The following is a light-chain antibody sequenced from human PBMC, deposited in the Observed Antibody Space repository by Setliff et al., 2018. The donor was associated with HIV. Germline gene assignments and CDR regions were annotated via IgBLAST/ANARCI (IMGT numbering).Light chain of an antibody. CDR1: SSNIGTIYD. Sequence: QSVLTQPSSVSGALGQGVTISCTGNSSNIGTIYDVQWYQHFPGTVPKLLIYGNNSRPSGVPDRFSASRSGTSTSLAITGLQAEDEADYYCQSYDTFVVFGGGTKVTVL. CDR2: GNN. CDR3: QSYDTFVV. J-gene: IGLJ2*01. V-gene: IGLV1-40*01.